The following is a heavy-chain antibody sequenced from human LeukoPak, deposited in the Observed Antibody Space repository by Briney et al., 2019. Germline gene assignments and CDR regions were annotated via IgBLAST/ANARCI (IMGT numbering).Heavy chain of an antibody. J-gene: IGHJ4*02. D-gene: IGHD1-26*01. CDR3: AKGGSYHGY. CDR2: IYSSGST. Sequence: SETLSLTCTVSGGSISSYYWTWIRQPAGKGLEWIGRIYSSGSTNYSPSLKSRVTMSVDTSKNQFSLKLNSVTAADTAVYYCAKGGSYHGYWGQGTLVTVSS. CDR1: GGSISSYY. V-gene: IGHV4-4*07.